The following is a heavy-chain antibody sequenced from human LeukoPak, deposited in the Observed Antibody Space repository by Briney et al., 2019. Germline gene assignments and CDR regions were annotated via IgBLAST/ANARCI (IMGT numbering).Heavy chain of an antibody. Sequence: SETLSLTCTVSGGSISSYYWSWIRQPPGKGLEWIGYIYYSGSTNYNPSLKSRVTISVDTSKNQFSLKLSSVTAADTAVYYCARYPYGSGPYGMDVWGKETTVTVSS. CDR1: GGSISSYY. D-gene: IGHD3-10*01. CDR3: ARYPYGSGPYGMDV. CDR2: IYYSGST. J-gene: IGHJ6*04. V-gene: IGHV4-59*01.